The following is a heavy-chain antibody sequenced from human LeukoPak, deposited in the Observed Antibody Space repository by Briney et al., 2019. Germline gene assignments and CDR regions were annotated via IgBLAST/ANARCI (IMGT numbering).Heavy chain of an antibody. D-gene: IGHD3-10*01. CDR3: ARGRHRASGAFDI. Sequence: PGGSLRLSCAASGFTFSSYSMNWVRQAPGKGLEWVSYISSSSSTIYYADSVKGRFTISRDNAKNSLYLQMNSLRAEDTAVYYCARGRHRASGAFDIWGQGTMVTVSS. V-gene: IGHV3-48*01. CDR2: ISSSSSTI. CDR1: GFTFSSYS. J-gene: IGHJ3*02.